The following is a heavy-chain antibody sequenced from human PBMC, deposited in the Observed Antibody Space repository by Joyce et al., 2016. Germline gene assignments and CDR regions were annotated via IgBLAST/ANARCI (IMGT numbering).Heavy chain of an antibody. D-gene: IGHD2-2*01. J-gene: IGHJ3*01. CDR2: IIPVFVTP. CDR1: GGSFGAQT. V-gene: IGHV1-69*14. Sequence: QVHLVQSGAEVKMPGSSVKVSCTASGGSFGAQTFNWLRQTPGQGLEWMGGIIPVFVTPNYAQKFQGTVSITADTGTSTVFMEVRSLTSDDTAMYYCASGVAGYCSSSTCPRPLDVWGQGTMVIVS. CDR3: ASGVAGYCSSSTCPRPLDV.